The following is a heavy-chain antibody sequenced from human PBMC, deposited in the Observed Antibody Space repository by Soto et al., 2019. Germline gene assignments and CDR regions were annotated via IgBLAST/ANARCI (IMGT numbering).Heavy chain of an antibody. V-gene: IGHV4-59*01. Sequence: SETLSLTCTFSGGSISSYYWSWIRQPPGKGLEWIGYIYYSGSTNYNPSLKSRVTISADTSKNQFSLKLSSVTAADTAVYYCARDAKENWYDPWGQGTLVTVSS. CDR3: ARDAKENWYDP. CDR2: IYYSGST. J-gene: IGHJ5*02. CDR1: GGSISSYY.